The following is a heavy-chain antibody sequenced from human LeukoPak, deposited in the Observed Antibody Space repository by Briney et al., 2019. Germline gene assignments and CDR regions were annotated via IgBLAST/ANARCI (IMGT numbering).Heavy chain of an antibody. CDR3: ARDGSYDSSGYYPLGYYGMDV. V-gene: IGHV4-39*07. CDR2: IYYSGST. D-gene: IGHD3-22*01. Sequence: SETLSLTCTVSGGSISSSSYYWGWIRQPPGKGLEWIGSIYYSGSTYYNPSLKSRVTISVDKSKNQFSLKLSSVTAADTAVYYCARDGSYDSSGYYPLGYYGMDVWGQGTTVTVSS. CDR1: GGSISSSSYY. J-gene: IGHJ6*02.